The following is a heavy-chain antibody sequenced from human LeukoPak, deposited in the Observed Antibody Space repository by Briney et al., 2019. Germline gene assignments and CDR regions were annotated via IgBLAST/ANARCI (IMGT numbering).Heavy chain of an antibody. J-gene: IGHJ3*02. D-gene: IGHD4-17*01. CDR3: ARWEHGDYSIAFDI. V-gene: IGHV4-31*03. Sequence: SQTLSLTCTVSGGSISSGGYSWSWIRQHPGKGLEWIGYIYYSGSTYYNPSLKSRVTISVDTSKNQFSLKLSSVTAADTAVYYCARWEHGDYSIAFDIWGQGTMVTVSS. CDR2: IYYSGST. CDR1: GGSISSGGYS.